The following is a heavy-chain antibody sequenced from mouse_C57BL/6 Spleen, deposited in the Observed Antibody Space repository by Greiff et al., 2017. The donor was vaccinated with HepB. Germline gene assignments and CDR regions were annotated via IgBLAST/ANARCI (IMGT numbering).Heavy chain of an antibody. V-gene: IGHV1-64*01. CDR2: IHPNSGST. D-gene: IGHD2-4*01. CDR1: GYTFTSYW. J-gene: IGHJ2*01. Sequence: QVQLQQSGAELVKPGASVKLSCKASGYTFTSYWMHWVKQRPGQGLEWIGMIHPNSGSTNYNEKFKSKATLTVDKSSSTAYMQLSSLTSEDSAVYYCARNYYDYLDYWGQGTTLTVSS. CDR3: ARNYYDYLDY.